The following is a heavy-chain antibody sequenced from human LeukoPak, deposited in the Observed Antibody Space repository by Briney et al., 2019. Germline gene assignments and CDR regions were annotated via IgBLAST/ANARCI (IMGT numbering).Heavy chain of an antibody. Sequence: GGSLRLSCAASGFTFSSYAMNWVRQAPGKGLEWVSHISSSGGSTYYAGSVKGRFTISRDNSKNTLYLQMNSLRAEDTAVYYCAKALTGTKAFDIWGQETMVTVSS. D-gene: IGHD1-20*01. V-gene: IGHV3-23*01. CDR3: AKALTGTKAFDI. J-gene: IGHJ3*02. CDR2: ISSSGGST. CDR1: GFTFSSYA.